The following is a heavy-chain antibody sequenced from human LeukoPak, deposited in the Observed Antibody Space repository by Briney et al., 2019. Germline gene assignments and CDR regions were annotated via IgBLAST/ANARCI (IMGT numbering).Heavy chain of an antibody. CDR2: ITGSHGST. CDR1: GFTFSSFA. Sequence: SGGSLRLSCAASGFTFSSFAITRVRQAPGKGLEWVSSITGSHGSTYNTDSVKGRFTISRDNSQNTLYLQMNSLRAEDTAVYYCTKDPNGDYVGAFDPWGQGTLVTVSS. D-gene: IGHD4-17*01. V-gene: IGHV3-23*01. CDR3: TKDPNGDYVGAFDP. J-gene: IGHJ5*02.